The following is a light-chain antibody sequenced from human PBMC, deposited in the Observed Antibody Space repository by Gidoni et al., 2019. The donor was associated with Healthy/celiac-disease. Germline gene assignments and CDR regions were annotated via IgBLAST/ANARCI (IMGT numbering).Light chain of an antibody. CDR3: QQSYSTLWT. J-gene: IGKJ1*01. Sequence: DIQMTQSPSSLSASVGDRVTITCRASQSISSYFNWYQQKPGKTPKLLIYAASSLQSGVPSRFSVSGSGTDFTLTISILQPEDFATYFCQQSYSTLWTFGQGTKVEIK. CDR1: QSISSY. CDR2: AAS. V-gene: IGKV1-39*01.